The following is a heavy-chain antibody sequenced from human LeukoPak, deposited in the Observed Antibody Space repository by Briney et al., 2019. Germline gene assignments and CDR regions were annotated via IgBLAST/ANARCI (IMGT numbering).Heavy chain of an antibody. V-gene: IGHV4-34*01. J-gene: IGHJ4*02. CDR1: GGSFSGYY. D-gene: IGHD3-22*01. CDR2: INHSGST. Sequence: SETLSLTCAVYGGSFSGYYWSWIRQPPGKGLEWIGEINHSGSTNYNPSLKSRVTISVDTSKNQFSLKLSFVTAADTAVYYCARDDSGGYSDYWGQGTLVTVSS. CDR3: ARDDSGGYSDY.